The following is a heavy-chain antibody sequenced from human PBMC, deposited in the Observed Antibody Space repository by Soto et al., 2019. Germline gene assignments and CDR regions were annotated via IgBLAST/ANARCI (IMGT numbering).Heavy chain of an antibody. J-gene: IGHJ6*02. D-gene: IGHD3-10*01. CDR1: GGSISSYY. Sequence: QVQLQESGPGLVKPSETLSLSCTVSGGSISSYYWSWIRQPPGKGMEWIGYVHHSWGSTYNPSLRSQVAISLDTSKSQFSLKLPSVTATDTAVYYCARQGFGALHGLVDVWGQGTTVTVSS. CDR3: ARQGFGALHGLVDV. CDR2: VHHSWGS. V-gene: IGHV4-59*08.